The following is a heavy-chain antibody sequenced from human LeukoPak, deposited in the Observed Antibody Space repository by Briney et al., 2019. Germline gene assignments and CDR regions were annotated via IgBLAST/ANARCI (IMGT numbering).Heavy chain of an antibody. V-gene: IGHV3-23*01. CDR2: ISDSGGST. CDR3: ARGSSSYYGPDV. Sequence: GGSLRLSCAASGFTFSSYVMNWVRQAPGKGLEWVSAISDSGGSTYYADSVKGRFTISRDNSKNTLYLQMNSLRAEDTAVYYCARGSSSYYGPDVWGQGTTVTVSS. CDR1: GFTFSSYV. J-gene: IGHJ6*02. D-gene: IGHD3-10*01.